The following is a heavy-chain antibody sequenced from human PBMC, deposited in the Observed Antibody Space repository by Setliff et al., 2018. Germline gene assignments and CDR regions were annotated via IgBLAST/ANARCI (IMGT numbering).Heavy chain of an antibody. CDR2: ISSSSSYI. V-gene: IGHV3-21*01. CDR1: GFTFSSYS. CDR3: ARAQAAYNWNYYVLGY. J-gene: IGHJ4*02. D-gene: IGHD1-7*01. Sequence: PGGSLRLSCAASGFTFSSYSMNWVRQAPGKGLEWVSSISSSSSYIYYADSVKGRFTISRDNAKNSLYLQMNSLRAEDTAVYYCARAQAAYNWNYYVLGYWGQGTLVTVSS.